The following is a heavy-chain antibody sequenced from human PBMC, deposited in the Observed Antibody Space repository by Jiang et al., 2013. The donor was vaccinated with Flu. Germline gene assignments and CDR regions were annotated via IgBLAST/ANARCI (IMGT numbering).Heavy chain of an antibody. V-gene: IGHV4-34*01. D-gene: IGHD3-22*01. J-gene: IGHJ4*02. Sequence: SRITISVDTSKNQFSLKLSSMTAADTAVYYCARGHYYNSSGYYGLGYWGQGTLVTVSS. CDR3: ARGHYYNSSGYYGLGY.